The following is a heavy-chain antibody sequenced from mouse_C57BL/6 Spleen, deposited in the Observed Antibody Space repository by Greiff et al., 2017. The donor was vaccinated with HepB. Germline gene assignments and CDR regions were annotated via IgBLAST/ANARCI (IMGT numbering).Heavy chain of an antibody. V-gene: IGHV1-82*01. J-gene: IGHJ3*01. D-gene: IGHD2-1*01. Sequence: VQLVESGPELVKPGASVKISCKASGYAFSSSWMNWVKQRPGKGLEWIGRIYPGDGDTNYNGKFKGKATLTADKSSSTAYMQLSSLTSEDSAVYFCAREDYGNSAWFAYWGQGTLVTVSA. CDR3: AREDYGNSAWFAY. CDR2: IYPGDGDT. CDR1: GYAFSSSW.